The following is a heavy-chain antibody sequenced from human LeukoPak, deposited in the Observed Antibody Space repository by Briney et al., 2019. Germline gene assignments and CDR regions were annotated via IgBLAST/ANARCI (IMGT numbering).Heavy chain of an antibody. CDR3: ARGGGIAARPFRY. J-gene: IGHJ4*02. CDR2: ISGSGGNT. V-gene: IGHV3-23*01. Sequence: GGSLRLSCAASGFTFSSYAMSWVRQAPGKGLEWVSIISGSGGNTYNADSVKGRFTISRDNSKNTLYLQMNSLRAEDTAVYYCARGGGIAARPFRYWGQGTLVTVSS. D-gene: IGHD6-6*01. CDR1: GFTFSSYA.